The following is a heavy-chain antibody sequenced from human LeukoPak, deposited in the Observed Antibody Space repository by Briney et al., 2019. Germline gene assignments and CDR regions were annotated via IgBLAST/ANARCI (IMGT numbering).Heavy chain of an antibody. Sequence: GGSLRLSCSASGFTFSSYAMHWVCQAPGKGLEYVSAISSSGGSTYYADSVKGRFTISRDNSKNTLYHQMSSLRAEDTAVYYCVKDGWIQLWLHFDYFDYWGQGTLVTVSS. CDR3: VKDGWIQLWLHFDYFDY. J-gene: IGHJ4*02. V-gene: IGHV3-64D*06. CDR2: ISSSGGST. D-gene: IGHD5-18*01. CDR1: GFTFSSYA.